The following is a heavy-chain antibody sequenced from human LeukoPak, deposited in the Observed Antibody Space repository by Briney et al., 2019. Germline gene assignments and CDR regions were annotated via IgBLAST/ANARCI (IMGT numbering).Heavy chain of an antibody. Sequence: ASVKVSCKAAGYTFTSYYMHWVRQPPGQGLEWMGIINPSGGSTSYAQKFQGRVTMTRDTSTSTVYMELNRLRSGGTAVYYCARDGGYWSSTRCSNWFDPWGQGTLVTVSS. D-gene: IGHD2-2*01. CDR2: INPSGGST. CDR3: ARDGGYWSSTRCSNWFDP. V-gene: IGHV1-46*01. CDR1: GYTFTSYY. J-gene: IGHJ5*02.